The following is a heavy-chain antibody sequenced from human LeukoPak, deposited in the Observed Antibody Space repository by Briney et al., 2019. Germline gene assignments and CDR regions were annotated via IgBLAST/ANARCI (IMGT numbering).Heavy chain of an antibody. J-gene: IGHJ4*02. CDR2: IYPGDSDT. CDR3: TRLKAGSRYRSPRDY. CDR1: GFTFTTYW. D-gene: IGHD3-16*02. V-gene: IGHV5-51*01. Sequence: GESLKISCKTSGFTFTTYWIGWVRQMPGKGLEWMGIIYPGDSDTIYSPSLEGQVTISVDKSISTAYLQWNTLKASDTATYFCTRLKAGSRYRSPRDYWGQGTLVTVSS.